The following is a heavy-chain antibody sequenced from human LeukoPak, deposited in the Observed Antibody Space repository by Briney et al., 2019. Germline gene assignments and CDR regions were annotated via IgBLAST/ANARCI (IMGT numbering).Heavy chain of an antibody. CDR2: IKEDGSDK. V-gene: IGHV3-7*05. D-gene: IGHD1-14*01. CDR3: AREKNLGT. CDR1: GFTFGSYW. J-gene: IGHJ4*02. Sequence: PGGSLRLSCAASGFTFGSYWMSWVRQAPGKRLEWVATIKEDGSDKYYVDSVEGRFTISRDNVKNSVYLQMNSLRAEDMAVYYCAREKNLGTWGQGTLVTVSS.